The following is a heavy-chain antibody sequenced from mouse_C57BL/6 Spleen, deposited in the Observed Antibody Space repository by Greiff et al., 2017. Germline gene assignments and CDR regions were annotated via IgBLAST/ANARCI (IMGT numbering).Heavy chain of an antibody. Sequence: VQLQQSGTVLARPGASVKMSCKTSGYTFTSYWMHWVKQRPGQGLEWIGAIYPGNSDTSYNQKFKGKAKLTAVTSASTAYMELSSLTNEDSAVYYCTREAYYSNHAMDYWGQGTSVTVSS. J-gene: IGHJ4*01. CDR2: IYPGNSDT. CDR1: GYTFTSYW. D-gene: IGHD2-5*01. V-gene: IGHV1-5*01. CDR3: TREAYYSNHAMDY.